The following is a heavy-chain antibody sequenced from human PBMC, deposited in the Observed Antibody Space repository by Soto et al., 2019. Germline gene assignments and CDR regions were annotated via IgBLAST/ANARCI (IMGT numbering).Heavy chain of an antibody. J-gene: IGHJ6*02. V-gene: IGHV1-69*01. Sequence: QVQLVQSGAEVKKPGSSVKVSCKASGGTFSSYAISWVRQAPGQGLEWMGGIIPIFGTANYAQKFQGRVTITADESTSTAYMELSSLRSEDTAVYYCARVYELGYSSSRNYYYGMDVWGHGTTVTVSS. CDR1: GGTFSSYA. CDR2: IIPIFGTA. CDR3: ARVYELGYSSSRNYYYGMDV. D-gene: IGHD6-13*01.